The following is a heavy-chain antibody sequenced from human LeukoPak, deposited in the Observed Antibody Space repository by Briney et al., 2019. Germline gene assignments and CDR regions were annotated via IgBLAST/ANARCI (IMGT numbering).Heavy chain of an antibody. CDR3: ARDGRSGNFDK. CDR1: GFTFSGYW. D-gene: IGHD1-26*01. Sequence: GGSLRLSCAASGFTFSGYWMHWVRQAPGKGLAWVSVIRSDGSITTYADSVKGRFTISRDTAKNTLYLQMNSLRAEDTAVYYCARDGRSGNFDKWGQGTLVTVSS. V-gene: IGHV3-74*01. J-gene: IGHJ4*02. CDR2: IRSDGSIT.